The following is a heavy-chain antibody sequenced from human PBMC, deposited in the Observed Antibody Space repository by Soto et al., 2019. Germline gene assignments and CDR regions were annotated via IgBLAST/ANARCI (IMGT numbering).Heavy chain of an antibody. Sequence: ASVKVSCKASGYTSTSYGISWVRQAPGQGLEWMGWISAYNGNTNYAQKLQGRVTMTTDTSTSTAYMELRSLRSDDTAVYYCARDLRAHVIVVVPAAINYYYGMDVWGQGTTVTVSS. CDR1: GYTSTSYG. V-gene: IGHV1-18*01. CDR3: ARDLRAHVIVVVPAAINYYYGMDV. CDR2: ISAYNGNT. J-gene: IGHJ6*02. D-gene: IGHD2-2*01.